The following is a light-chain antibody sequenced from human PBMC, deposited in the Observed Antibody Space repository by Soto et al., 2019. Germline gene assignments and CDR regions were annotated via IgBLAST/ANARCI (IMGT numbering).Light chain of an antibody. Sequence: EIVLTQSPATLSLSPGERATLSCRASQSVSSFLAWYQQKPGQTPRLLIYDASKRATGIPVRFSGSESGTDFTLTISCLEPEDFAVYYCQQRTNSPPALSFGGGTKVEI. V-gene: IGKV3-11*01. CDR2: DAS. CDR1: QSVSSF. CDR3: QQRTNSPPALS. J-gene: IGKJ4*01.